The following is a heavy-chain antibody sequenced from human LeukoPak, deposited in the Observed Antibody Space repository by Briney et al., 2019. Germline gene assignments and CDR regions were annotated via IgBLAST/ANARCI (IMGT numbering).Heavy chain of an antibody. J-gene: IGHJ3*01. CDR2: IHTSGST. CDR3: ARAGYCGDGGCRGGSAFDV. D-gene: IGHD2-15*01. V-gene: IGHV4-4*07. Sequence: SETLSLTCTVSGGSISSYYWSWIRQPAGKGLEWIGRIHTSGSTNYNPSLKSRVTMSVDTSKNQFSLKLNSVTAADTAVYYCARAGYCGDGGCRGGSAFDVWGQGTMVTVSS. CDR1: GGSISSYY.